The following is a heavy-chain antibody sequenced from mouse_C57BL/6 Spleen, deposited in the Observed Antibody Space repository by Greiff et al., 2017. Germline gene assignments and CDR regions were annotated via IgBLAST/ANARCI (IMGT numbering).Heavy chain of an antibody. Sequence: EVMLVEPGGGLVQPKGSLKLSCAASGFSFNTYAMNWVRQAPGKGLEWVARIRSKSNNYATYYADSVKDRFTISRDDSESMLYLQMNSLKTEYKAMDYCVRHNDGYYQLYWYFDVWGTGTTVTVAS. D-gene: IGHD2-3*01. J-gene: IGHJ1*03. CDR1: GFSFNTYA. CDR2: IRSKSNNYAT. CDR3: VRHNDGYYQLYWYFDV. V-gene: IGHV10-1*01.